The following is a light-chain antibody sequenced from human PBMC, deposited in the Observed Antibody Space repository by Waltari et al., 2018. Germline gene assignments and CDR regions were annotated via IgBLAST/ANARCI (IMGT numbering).Light chain of an antibody. J-gene: IGKJ2*01. CDR3: QQYGGSSYT. CDR1: QSVSSNY. Sequence: IVLTQSPGTLSLSPGERATLSCRASQSVSSNYLAWYQQKPGQAPKILIFGASSRGIGVPDRFSGSGSGTDFTLTISRLEPEDFAVYYCQQYGGSSYTFGQGTKLEIK. CDR2: GAS. V-gene: IGKV3-20*01.